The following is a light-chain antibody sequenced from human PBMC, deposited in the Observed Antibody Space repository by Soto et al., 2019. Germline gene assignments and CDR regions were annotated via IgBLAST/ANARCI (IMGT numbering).Light chain of an antibody. V-gene: IGKV3-20*01. CDR1: QSISSPY. J-gene: IGKJ5*01. CDR3: QQYNNWPPIT. CDR2: GAS. Sequence: EIVLTQSPGTLSLSPGERATLPCRASQSISSPYLAWYQQKPGQAPRLLIDGASSRATGVPDRFSGSGSGTDFTLTISRLEPEDFAVYYCQQYNNWPPITFGQGTRLEI.